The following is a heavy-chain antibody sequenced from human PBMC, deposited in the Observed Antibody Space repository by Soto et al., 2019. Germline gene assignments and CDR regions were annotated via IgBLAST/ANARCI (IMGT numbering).Heavy chain of an antibody. D-gene: IGHD5-12*01. Sequence: SEILSLTCTVSGGSVSSGSYYWSWIRQPPGKGLEWIGYIYYSGSTNYNPSLKSRVTISVDTSKNQFSLKLSSVTAADTAVYYCARRNGRDGYNRSYYYYGMDVWGQGTTVTVSS. V-gene: IGHV4-61*01. CDR2: IYYSGST. CDR1: GGSVSSGSYY. J-gene: IGHJ6*02. CDR3: ARRNGRDGYNRSYYYYGMDV.